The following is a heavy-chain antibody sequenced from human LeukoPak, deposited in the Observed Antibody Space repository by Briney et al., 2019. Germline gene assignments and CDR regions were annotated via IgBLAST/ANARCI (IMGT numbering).Heavy chain of an antibody. CDR2: IIPIFGTA. D-gene: IGHD3-3*01. Sequence: SVKVSCKASGGTFSSYAISWVRQAPGQGLEWMGGIIPIFGTANYAQKFQGRVTITTDESTSTAYMELSSLRSEDTAVYYCAGAFFITIFGVVTTPLDCWGQGTLVTVSS. CDR1: GGTFSSYA. J-gene: IGHJ4*02. CDR3: AGAFFITIFGVVTTPLDC. V-gene: IGHV1-69*05.